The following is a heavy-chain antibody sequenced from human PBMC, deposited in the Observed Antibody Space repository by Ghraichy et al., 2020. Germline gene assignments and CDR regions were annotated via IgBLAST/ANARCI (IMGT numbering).Heavy chain of an antibody. CDR1: GGSISSYY. J-gene: IGHJ2*01. Sequence: SCTVSGGSISSYYWSWIRQPPGKGLEWIGYIYYSGSTNNNPSLKSRVTISVDTSKNRFSLKLSPLTAADTAVYYCARCRNHWLGEAGYFDLWGRGTLVTVSS. V-gene: IGHV4-59*01. CDR2: IYYSGST. CDR3: ARCRNHWLGEAGYFDL. D-gene: IGHD3-10*01.